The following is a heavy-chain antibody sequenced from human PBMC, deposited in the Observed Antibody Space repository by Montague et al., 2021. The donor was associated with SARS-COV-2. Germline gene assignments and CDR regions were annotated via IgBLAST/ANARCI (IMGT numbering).Heavy chain of an antibody. D-gene: IGHD2-15*01. V-gene: IGHV4-4*02. CDR1: GVSIGSNNW. CDR2: IYHSGST. J-gene: IGHJ5*02. Sequence: SETLSLTCAVSGVSIGSNNWWSWVRQPPGKGLEWIGEIYHSGSTNYNPSLKSRVTISVDKSKNKFSLKMSSVTAADPAVFYCARGLGCSGGRCYGDWLDPWGQGTLVTVSS. CDR3: ARGLGCSGGRCYGDWLDP.